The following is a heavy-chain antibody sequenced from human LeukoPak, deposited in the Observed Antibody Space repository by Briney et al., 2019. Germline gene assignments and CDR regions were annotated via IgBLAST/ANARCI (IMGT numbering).Heavy chain of an antibody. CDR2: INPKNGGT. J-gene: IGHJ4*02. CDR1: GYTFTGYS. CDR3: ARGGDYYDSSGYSPYYFDY. V-gene: IGHV1-2*02. Sequence: ASVKVSCKASGYTFTGYSMHWVRQAPGQGFEWMGWINPKNGGTNYAQKFQGRVTMTRDTSMSTAYMELSGLRSDDTAVYYCARGGDYYDSSGYSPYYFDYWGQGTLVTVSS. D-gene: IGHD3-22*01.